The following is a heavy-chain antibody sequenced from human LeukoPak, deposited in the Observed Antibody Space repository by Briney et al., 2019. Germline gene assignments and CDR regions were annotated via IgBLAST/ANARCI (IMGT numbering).Heavy chain of an antibody. CDR1: GYTFTGYY. Sequence: GASVKVSCKASGYTFTGYYMHWVRQAPGQGLEWMGWINPNSGGTNYAQKFQGRVTMTRDTSISTAYMELGRLRSDDTAVYYCARVSCSSTSCPARDAFDIWGQGTMVTVSS. CDR2: INPNSGGT. J-gene: IGHJ3*02. D-gene: IGHD2-2*01. V-gene: IGHV1-2*02. CDR3: ARVSCSSTSCPARDAFDI.